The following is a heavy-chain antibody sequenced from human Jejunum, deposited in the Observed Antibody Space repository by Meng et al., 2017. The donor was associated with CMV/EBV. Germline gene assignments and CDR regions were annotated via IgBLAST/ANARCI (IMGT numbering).Heavy chain of an antibody. J-gene: IGHJ3*02. D-gene: IGHD2-8*01. CDR2: INSGGST. Sequence: CAAFGFTVTSTYMSWLRQSPGKGLVWISVINSGGSTYYADSVMGRFTISRDNSMSTVYLQMNDLRAEDSAVYYCARVYYADDAFNIWGQGTVVTVSS. CDR1: GFTVTSTY. CDR3: ARVYYADDAFNI. V-gene: IGHV3-53*03.